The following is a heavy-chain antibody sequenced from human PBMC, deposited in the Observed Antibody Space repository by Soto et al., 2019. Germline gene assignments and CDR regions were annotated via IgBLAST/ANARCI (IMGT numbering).Heavy chain of an antibody. CDR1: GGSISSYY. CDR3: ARQQWLVLNAFDI. D-gene: IGHD6-19*01. CDR2: IYYSGST. Sequence: SETLSLTCTVSGGSISSYYWIWIRQPPGKGLEWIGYIYYSGSTNYNPSLKSRVTISVDTSKNQFSLKLSSVTAADTAVYYCARQQWLVLNAFDIWGQGTMVNVS. V-gene: IGHV4-59*01. J-gene: IGHJ3*02.